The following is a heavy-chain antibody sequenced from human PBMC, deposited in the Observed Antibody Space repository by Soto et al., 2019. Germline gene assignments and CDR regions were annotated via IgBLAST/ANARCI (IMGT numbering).Heavy chain of an antibody. CDR1: GVTLTNAW. CDR3: LIGIATGYSCLGY. CDR2: IRREIDGGTT. Sequence: GGSLRLSCAASGVTLTNAWMNWVRQAPGKGLEWVGRIRREIDGGTTDNAPPVKGRFTISRDDSVSTLYLQMDSLQTEDTAVYYCLIGIATGYSCLGYCGRGALVTVSS. V-gene: IGHV3-15*07. D-gene: IGHD2-15*01. J-gene: IGHJ4*02.